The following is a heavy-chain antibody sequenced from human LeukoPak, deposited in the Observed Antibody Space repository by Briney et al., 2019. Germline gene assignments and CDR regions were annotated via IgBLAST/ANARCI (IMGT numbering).Heavy chain of an antibody. V-gene: IGHV3-9*01. CDR3: AKDISSGWYSGGGDY. J-gene: IGHJ4*02. D-gene: IGHD6-19*01. CDR1: GFTFDDYA. Sequence: GGSLRLSCAASGFTFDDYAMHWVRQASGKGLEWVSGISWNSGSIGYADSVKGRFTISRDNAKNSLYLQMNSLRAEDTALYYCAKDISSGWYSGGGDYWGQGTLVTVSS. CDR2: ISWNSGSI.